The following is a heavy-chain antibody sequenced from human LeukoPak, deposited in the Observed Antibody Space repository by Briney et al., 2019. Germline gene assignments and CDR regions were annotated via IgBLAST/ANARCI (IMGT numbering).Heavy chain of an antibody. J-gene: IGHJ4*02. D-gene: IGHD2-15*01. V-gene: IGHV1-69-2*01. CDR3: ATDRFVVHVGGVDY. CDR2: VDPEDGET. CDR1: GYTFTDYY. Sequence: ASVKVSCKVSGYTFTDYYMHWVQQAPGKGLEWMGLVDPEDGETIYAEKFQGRVTITADTSTDTAYMELSSLRSEDTAVYYRATDRFVVHVGGVDYWGQGTLVTVSS.